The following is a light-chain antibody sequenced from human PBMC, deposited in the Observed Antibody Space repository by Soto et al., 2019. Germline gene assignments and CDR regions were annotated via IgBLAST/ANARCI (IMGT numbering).Light chain of an antibody. CDR1: QSVSSN. Sequence: EIVMTQSPATLSVSPGERATLSCRASQSVSSNLAWYQQKPGQAPRLLIYGASTRATGIPARLSGSGSGTEFTIPISSLQSEDFAVYYCQQYNNWPPWTFGQGTKVEIK. CDR3: QQYNNWPPWT. V-gene: IGKV3-15*01. CDR2: GAS. J-gene: IGKJ1*01.